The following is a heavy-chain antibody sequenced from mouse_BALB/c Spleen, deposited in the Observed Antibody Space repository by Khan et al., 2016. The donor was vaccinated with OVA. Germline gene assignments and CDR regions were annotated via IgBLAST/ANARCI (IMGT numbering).Heavy chain of an antibody. CDR2: ISYSGST. Sequence: EVQLQESGPGLVKPSQSLSLTCTVTGYSITSGYGWNWIRQFPGNKLEWMGYISYSGSTNYNPSLQSRISITRDTSKNQFFLQLNSETTEDTATYYSARTARIKYWGQGTTLTVSS. CDR3: ARTARIKY. D-gene: IGHD1-2*01. CDR1: GYSITSGYG. V-gene: IGHV3-2*02. J-gene: IGHJ2*01.